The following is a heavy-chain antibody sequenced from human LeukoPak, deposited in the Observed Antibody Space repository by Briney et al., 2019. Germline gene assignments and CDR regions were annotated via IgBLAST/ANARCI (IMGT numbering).Heavy chain of an antibody. CDR2: IYYSGST. CDR3: ARLPYYDSSYV. CDR1: GGSISSSSYY. V-gene: IGHV4-39*01. J-gene: IGHJ4*02. D-gene: IGHD3-22*01. Sequence: PSETLSLTCTVSGGSISSSSYYWGWIRQPPGKGLEWIGSIYYSGSTYYNPSLKSRVTISVDTSKNQFSLKLSSVTAADTAVYYCARLPYYDSSYVWGQGTLVTVSS.